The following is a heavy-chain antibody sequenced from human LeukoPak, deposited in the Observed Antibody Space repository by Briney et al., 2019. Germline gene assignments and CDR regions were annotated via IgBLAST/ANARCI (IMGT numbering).Heavy chain of an antibody. CDR3: AKDICSGSTWSPYFDY. V-gene: IGHV3-43D*03. D-gene: IGHD6-13*01. J-gene: IGHJ4*02. Sequence: SGGSLRLSCTVSGFTVSSNSMSWVRQAPGKGLEWVSLISWDGGSTYYADSVKGRFTISRDNSKNSLYLQMHSLRPEDTALYYCAKDICSGSTWSPYFDYWGQGTLVTVSS. CDR1: GFTVSSNS. CDR2: ISWDGGST.